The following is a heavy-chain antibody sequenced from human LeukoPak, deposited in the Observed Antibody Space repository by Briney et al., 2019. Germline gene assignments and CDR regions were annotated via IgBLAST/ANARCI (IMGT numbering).Heavy chain of an antibody. CDR1: GFTFSSYS. V-gene: IGHV3-48*01. D-gene: IGHD2-15*01. CDR2: ISSSSSTI. J-gene: IGHJ3*02. Sequence: PGGSLRLSCAASGFTFSSYSMNWVRQAPGKGLEWVSYISSSSSTIYYADSVKGRFTISRDNAKNSLYLQMNSLRAEDTAVYYCGRGRGCNAFDIWGQGTMVTVSS. CDR3: GRGRGCNAFDI.